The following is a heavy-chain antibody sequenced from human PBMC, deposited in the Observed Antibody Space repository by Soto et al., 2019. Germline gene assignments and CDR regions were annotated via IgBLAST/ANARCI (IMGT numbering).Heavy chain of an antibody. D-gene: IGHD6-13*01. CDR3: ARDLSTHGMDV. CDR2: IIPIFGTA. CDR1: GGTFSSYA. V-gene: IGHV1-69*13. J-gene: IGHJ6*02. Sequence: VKVSCKASGGTFSSYAISWVRKAPGQGLDWMGGIIPIFGTANYAQEFQGRVTITADESTSTAYMELSSLRSEDTAVYYCARDLSTHGMDVWGQGTTVTVSS.